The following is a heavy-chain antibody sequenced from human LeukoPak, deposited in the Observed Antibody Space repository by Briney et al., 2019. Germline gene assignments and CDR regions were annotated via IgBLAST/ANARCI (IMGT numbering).Heavy chain of an antibody. Sequence: ASVKVSCKASGYTFTSYGISWVRQAPGQGLEWMGWISAYNGNTNYAQKLQGRVTMTTDTSTSTAYMELRSLRSDDTAVYYCARVNGDYDYVWGSYRFDYWGQGTLVTVSS. CDR1: GYTFTSYG. J-gene: IGHJ4*02. CDR2: ISAYNGNT. CDR3: ARVNGDYDYVWGSYRFDY. D-gene: IGHD3-16*02. V-gene: IGHV1-18*01.